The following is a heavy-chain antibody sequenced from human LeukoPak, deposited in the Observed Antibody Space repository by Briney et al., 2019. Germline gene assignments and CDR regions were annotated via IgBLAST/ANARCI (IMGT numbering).Heavy chain of an antibody. J-gene: IGHJ5*02. D-gene: IGHD2-21*01. CDR3: ARGVRSIEVNTNNWFDP. CDR1: GGSISSSSYY. V-gene: IGHV4-39*01. Sequence: SETLSLTCTVSGGSISSSSYYWGWIRQPPGKGLEWIGTIYSGSTYYNPSLKSRVTISVDTSKNQSSLKLSSVTAADTAVYYCARGVRSIEVNTNNWFDPWGQGTLVTVSS. CDR2: IYSGST.